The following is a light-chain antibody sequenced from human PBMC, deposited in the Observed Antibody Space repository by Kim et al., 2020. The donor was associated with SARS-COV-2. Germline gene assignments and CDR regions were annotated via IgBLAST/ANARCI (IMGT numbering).Light chain of an antibody. Sequence: AIRMTQSPSSFSASTGDRVTITCRASQDISSSLAWYQQAPGKAPKLLIYDASTLQSGVPSRFSGSGSGTDFTLTISCLQSEDFAIYYCQQYYSYPYTFGQGTKLEI. V-gene: IGKV1-8*01. J-gene: IGKJ2*01. CDR2: DAS. CDR1: QDISSS. CDR3: QQYYSYPYT.